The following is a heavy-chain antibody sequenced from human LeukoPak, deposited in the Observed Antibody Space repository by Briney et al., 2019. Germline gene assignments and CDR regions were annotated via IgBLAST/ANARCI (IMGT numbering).Heavy chain of an antibody. V-gene: IGHV4-59*01. CDR2: IYYSGST. CDR1: GGSISSYY. D-gene: IGHD4-17*01. J-gene: IGHJ6*02. CDR3: ARLGGDSYYYYYGMDV. Sequence: SETLSLTCTVSGGSISSYYWSWIRQPPGKGLEWIGYIYYSGSTNYNPSLKSRVTISVDTSKNQFSLELSSVTAADTAVYYCARLGGDSYYYYYGMDVWGQGTTVTVSS.